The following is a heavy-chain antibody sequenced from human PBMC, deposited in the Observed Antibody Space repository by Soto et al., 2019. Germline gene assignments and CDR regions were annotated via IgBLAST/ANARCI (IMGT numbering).Heavy chain of an antibody. V-gene: IGHV3-30-3*01. D-gene: IGHD3-3*01. CDR3: ARDLRITIFGVGIHYYYYGMDV. CDR1: GFTFSSYA. Sequence: GGSLRLSCAASGFTFSSYAMHWVRQAPGKGLEWVAVISYDGSNKYYADSVKGRFTISRDNSKNTLYLQMNSLRAEDTAVYYCARDLRITIFGVGIHYYYYGMDVWGQGTTVTVSS. CDR2: ISYDGSNK. J-gene: IGHJ6*02.